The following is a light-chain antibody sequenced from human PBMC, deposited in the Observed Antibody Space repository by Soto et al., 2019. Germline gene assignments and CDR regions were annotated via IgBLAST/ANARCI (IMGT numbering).Light chain of an antibody. CDR1: TSDIGGYKY. CDR3: CSYARTTHV. CDR2: DVT. J-gene: IGLJ1*01. Sequence: QSALTQPPSVSGSPGQSVTISCTGTTSDIGGYKYVSWYQQLPGKAPKLMIFDVTKRPSGVPDRFSGSNSGNTASLTISGLQADDDAIYYCCSYARTTHVFGTGTKLTVL. V-gene: IGLV2-11*01.